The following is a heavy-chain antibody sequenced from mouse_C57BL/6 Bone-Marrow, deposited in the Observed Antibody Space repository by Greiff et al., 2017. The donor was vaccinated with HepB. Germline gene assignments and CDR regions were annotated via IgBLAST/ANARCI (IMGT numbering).Heavy chain of an antibody. J-gene: IGHJ1*01. CDR3: ARYGSSFGFDV. CDR1: GYTFTSYW. CDR2: INPSSGYT. Sequence: QVQLQQPGAELAKPGASVKLSCKASGYTFTSYWMHWVKQRPGQGLEWIGYINPSSGYTKYNQKFKDKATLTADKSSTTAYMQLSSLTYEDSAVYYCARYGSSFGFDVWGQGTTLTVSS. D-gene: IGHD1-1*01. V-gene: IGHV1-7*01.